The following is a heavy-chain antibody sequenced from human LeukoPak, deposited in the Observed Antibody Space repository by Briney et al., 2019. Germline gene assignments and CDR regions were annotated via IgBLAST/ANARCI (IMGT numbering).Heavy chain of an antibody. CDR2: ISDSGGST. D-gene: IGHD5-18*01. V-gene: IGHV3-23*01. Sequence: PGESLRLSCVASGFTFTDHPMNWVRQAPGKGLEWVSAISDSGGSTYYADSVKGRFTISRDNSRTTLYLQMNSLRAEDTAIYYCAKDRIQLWNYYFDYWGQGTLVTVSS. CDR3: AKDRIQLWNYYFDY. J-gene: IGHJ4*02. CDR1: GFTFTDHP.